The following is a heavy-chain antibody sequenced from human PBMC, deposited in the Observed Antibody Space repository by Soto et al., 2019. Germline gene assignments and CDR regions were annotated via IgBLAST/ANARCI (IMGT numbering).Heavy chain of an antibody. D-gene: IGHD5-12*01. Sequence: ASVKVSCKASGYTFTSYGFSWVRQAPGQGLEWMGWISSNTGYTNYAQKLQDRVTMTTDTSTGTAYMELRSLRSDDTGVYYCARDLGLHNGYYYGMDVWGQGTTVTVSS. CDR3: ARDLGLHNGYYYGMDV. CDR1: GYTFTSYG. CDR2: ISSNTGYT. V-gene: IGHV1-18*04. J-gene: IGHJ6*02.